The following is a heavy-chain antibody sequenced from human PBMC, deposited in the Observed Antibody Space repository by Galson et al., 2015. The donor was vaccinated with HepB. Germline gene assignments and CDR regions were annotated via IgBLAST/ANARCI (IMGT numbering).Heavy chain of an antibody. V-gene: IGHV3-74*01. D-gene: IGHD4/OR15-4a*01. CDR3: VRTITPAPIPLFDY. J-gene: IGHJ4*02. CDR2: IKSDGETA. Sequence: SLRLSCAASGFTFSNYGMHWVRQAPGKGLVWVSRIKSDGETADYADSVKGRFTISRDNAKNTLSLQMESLRAEDTAVYYCVRTITPAPIPLFDYRGQGTLVTVSS. CDR1: GFTFSNYG.